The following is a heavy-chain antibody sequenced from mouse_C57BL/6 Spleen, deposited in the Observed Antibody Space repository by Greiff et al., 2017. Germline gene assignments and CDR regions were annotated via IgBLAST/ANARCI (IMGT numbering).Heavy chain of an antibody. D-gene: IGHD2-2*01. CDR3: AKLIPMVTTTRYAMDY. Sequence: VQLQQPGAELVKPGASVKLSCKASGYTFTSYWMHWVKQRPGRGLEWIGRIDPNSGGTKYNEKFKSKATLTVDKPSSTAYMQLSSLTSADSAVYYGAKLIPMVTTTRYAMDYWGQGTSVTVSS. CDR2: IDPNSGGT. V-gene: IGHV1-72*01. J-gene: IGHJ4*01. CDR1: GYTFTSYW.